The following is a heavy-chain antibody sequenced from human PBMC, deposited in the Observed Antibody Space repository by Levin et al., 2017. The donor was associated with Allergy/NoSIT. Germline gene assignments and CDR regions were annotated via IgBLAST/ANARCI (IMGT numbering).Heavy chain of an antibody. CDR3: ARGEYSCGGDCYNY. Sequence: LSLTCAASGFTFSTYSMNWVRQAPGKGLEWVSYISSSSSSIYYADSVKGRFTISRDNAKNSLFLQMNSLRDEDTAVYYCARGEYSCGGDCYNYWGQGTLVTVSS. CDR1: GFTFSTYS. V-gene: IGHV3-48*02. D-gene: IGHD2-21*02. J-gene: IGHJ4*02. CDR2: ISSSSSSI.